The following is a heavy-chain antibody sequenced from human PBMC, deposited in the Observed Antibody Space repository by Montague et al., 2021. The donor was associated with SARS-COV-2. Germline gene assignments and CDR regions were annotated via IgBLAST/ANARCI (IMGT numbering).Heavy chain of an antibody. J-gene: IGHJ6*02. CDR3: ARDGGIGDSGSNTWSYYYYGMDV. CDR2: IYTSGST. V-gene: IGHV4-61*02. CDR1: GGSISSGSYY. D-gene: IGHD3-22*01. Sequence: TLSLTCTVSGGSISSGSYYWSWIRQPVGKGLEWIGRIYTSGSTNYNPSLKSRVTISVDTSKNQFSLKLSSVTAADTAVYYCARDGGIGDSGSNTWSYYYYGMDVWGQGTTVTVSS.